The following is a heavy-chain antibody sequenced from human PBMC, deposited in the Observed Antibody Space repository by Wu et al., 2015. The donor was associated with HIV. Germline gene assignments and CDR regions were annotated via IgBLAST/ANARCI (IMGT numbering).Heavy chain of an antibody. J-gene: IGHJ5*02. CDR1: GYTSTGHY. V-gene: IGHV1-2*02. Sequence: QVQLLQSGAEVKKPGASVKVSCQTSGYTSTGHYTHWVRQAPGQRPEWMGWMNPNSGGTTYAPKFQGRVTMTRDTSISTAYMELSRLRSDDTAVYYCARDFPVTGVETTNWFDPWGQGTLVTVSS. CDR2: MNPNSGGT. D-gene: IGHD7-27*01. CDR3: ARDFPVTGVETTNWFDP.